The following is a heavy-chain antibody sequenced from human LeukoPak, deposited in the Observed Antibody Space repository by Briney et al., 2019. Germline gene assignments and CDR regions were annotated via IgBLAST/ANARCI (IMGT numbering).Heavy chain of an antibody. CDR2: IYTTGSP. J-gene: IGHJ5*02. D-gene: IGHD3-10*01. V-gene: IGHV4-61*02. Sequence: SETLSLTCTVSGGSISSSSYYWGWIRQPAGKGLEWIGRIYTTGSPSYSPSLKSRVTISVDTSTNQFSLKLTSVSAADTAVYYCARDRGITTARGVPSWFDPWGQGTLVTVPS. CDR3: ARDRGITTARGVPSWFDP. CDR1: GGSISSSSYY.